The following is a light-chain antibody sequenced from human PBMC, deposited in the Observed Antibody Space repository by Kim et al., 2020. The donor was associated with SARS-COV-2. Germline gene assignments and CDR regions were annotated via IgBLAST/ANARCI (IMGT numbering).Light chain of an antibody. CDR2: KAW. Sequence: GRGRVGGWWGGDRQKRGKGGRLRGEKAWNVESGVPSRFSGSGSGTDFTLTISSLQPDDFATYYCQQYNSYSRTFGQGTKVEIK. V-gene: IGKV1-5*03. CDR1: GRVGGW. CDR3: QQYNSYSRT. J-gene: IGKJ1*01.